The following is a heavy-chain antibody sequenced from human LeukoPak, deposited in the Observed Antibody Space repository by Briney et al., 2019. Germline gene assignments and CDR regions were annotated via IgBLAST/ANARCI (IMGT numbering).Heavy chain of an antibody. Sequence: PSETLSLTCAVYGGSFSGYYWSWIRQPPGKGLDWIGEINHSGSTNYNPSLKSRVTISVDTSKNQFSLKLSSVTAADTAVYYCARGSDGDYDLISDAYGMDVWGQGTTVTVSS. CDR1: GGSFSGYY. J-gene: IGHJ6*02. CDR3: ARGSDGDYDLISDAYGMDV. CDR2: INHSGST. V-gene: IGHV4-34*01. D-gene: IGHD4-17*01.